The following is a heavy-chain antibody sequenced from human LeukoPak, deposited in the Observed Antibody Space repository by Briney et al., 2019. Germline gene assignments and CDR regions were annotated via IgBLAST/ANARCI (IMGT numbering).Heavy chain of an antibody. D-gene: IGHD3-22*01. V-gene: IGHV3-9*01. J-gene: IGHJ5*02. CDR1: GFTFDDYA. CDR3: AKAPSYYYDSSGSQSWFDP. CDR2: ISWNSGSI. Sequence: GRSLRLSCAASGFTFDDYAMQWVRQAPGKGLEWVSGISWNSGSIGYADSVKGRFTISRDNAKNSLYLQMNSLRAEDTALYYCAKAPSYYYDSSGSQSWFDPWGQGTLVTVSS.